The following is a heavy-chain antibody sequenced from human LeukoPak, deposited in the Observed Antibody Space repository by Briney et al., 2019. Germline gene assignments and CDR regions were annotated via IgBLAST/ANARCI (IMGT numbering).Heavy chain of an antibody. CDR2: MYYSGST. CDR3: ARDEGY. CDR1: GGAVSSGSFC. Sequence: SETLSLTCTVSGGAVSSGSFCWSWIRRPPGKGLEWIGYMYYSGSTNYNPSLKSRVTMSVDTSKNQFSLKLSSVTAADTAVYYCARDEGYWGQGTLVTVSS. V-gene: IGHV4-61*01. J-gene: IGHJ4*02.